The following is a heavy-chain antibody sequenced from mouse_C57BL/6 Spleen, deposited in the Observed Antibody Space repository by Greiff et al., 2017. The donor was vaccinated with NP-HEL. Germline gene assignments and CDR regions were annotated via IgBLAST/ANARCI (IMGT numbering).Heavy chain of an antibody. J-gene: IGHJ3*01. V-gene: IGHV2-3*01. CDR2: IWGDGST. CDR1: GFSLTSYG. Sequence: VKLKQSGPGLVAPSQSLSITCTVSGFSLTSYGVSWVRQPPGKGLEWLGVIWGDGSTNYHSALISRLSISKDNSKSQVFLKLNSLQTDDTATYYCAKERDYDGGVWFAYWGQGTLVTVSA. D-gene: IGHD2-4*01. CDR3: AKERDYDGGVWFAY.